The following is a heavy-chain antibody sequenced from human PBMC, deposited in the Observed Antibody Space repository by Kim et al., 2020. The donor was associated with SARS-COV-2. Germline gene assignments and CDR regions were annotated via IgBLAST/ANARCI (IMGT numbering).Heavy chain of an antibody. J-gene: IGHJ4*02. CDR3: ATPRSTLAAAGEFDY. CDR1: GFTFSSYA. V-gene: IGHV3-23*01. D-gene: IGHD6-13*01. CDR2: ISGSGGST. Sequence: GGSLRLSCAASGFTFSSYAMSWVRQAPGKGLEWVSAISGSGGSTYYADTVKGRVTISRDNSKNTLYLQMNSLRAEDTAVYYCATPRSTLAAAGEFDYWGQGTLVTVSS.